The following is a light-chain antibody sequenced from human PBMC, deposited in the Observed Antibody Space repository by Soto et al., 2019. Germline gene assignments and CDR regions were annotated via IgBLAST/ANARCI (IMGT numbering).Light chain of an antibody. V-gene: IGKV1-9*01. CDR1: QDIKTY. CDR2: GTF. Sequence: IQLTQSPSSLSASVGDRVSITCRASQDIKTYVAWYQQKQGKAPKLLISGTFTLQSGVPSRYNGSGSGTDFTLTISRLQHEDVATYYCQHLNNYPPFTVGPGPNVDLE. CDR3: QHLNNYPPFT. J-gene: IGKJ3*01.